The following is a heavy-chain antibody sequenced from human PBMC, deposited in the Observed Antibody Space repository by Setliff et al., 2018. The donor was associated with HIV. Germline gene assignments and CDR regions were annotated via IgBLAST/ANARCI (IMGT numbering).Heavy chain of an antibody. V-gene: IGHV4-34*01. CDR2: INPSEST. Sequence: PSETLSLTCAVYGGSFSNHYWTWIRQPPGKGLEWIGEINPSESTHYNPSLKSRVTISVDTSKNQFSLILTSVTAADTAVYYCARGGDWTLDYWGRGSQVTVSS. CDR3: ARGGDWTLDY. J-gene: IGHJ4*02. D-gene: IGHD2-21*02. CDR1: GGSFSNHY.